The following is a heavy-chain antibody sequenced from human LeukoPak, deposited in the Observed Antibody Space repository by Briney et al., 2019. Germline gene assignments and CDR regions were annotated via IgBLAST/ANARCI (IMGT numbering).Heavy chain of an antibody. CDR3: VCLGLGGLSLD. J-gene: IGHJ4*02. CDR2: VNSDGSGT. D-gene: IGHD3-16*01. CDR1: GFTFSRYS. V-gene: IGHV3-74*01. Sequence: GGSLKLSCAASGFTFSRYSMHWVRQAPGKGLVWVSHVNSDGSGTDYADSVKGRFTISRDNAKNTLYLQMNSLRVEDTAVYYCVCLGLGGLSLDWGQGTLVTVSS.